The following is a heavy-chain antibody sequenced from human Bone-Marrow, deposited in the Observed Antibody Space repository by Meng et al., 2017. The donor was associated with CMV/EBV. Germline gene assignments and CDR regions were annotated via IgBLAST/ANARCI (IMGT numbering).Heavy chain of an antibody. CDR2: ISTEGNNK. CDR1: GSASSNHV. J-gene: IGHJ6*02. Sequence: GGYLRLSFAALGSASSNHVIHWVRKAPGKGLEWVAVISTEGNNKYYTDSAKGRFTISRDNAKNSLYLLMNSLRAEDTAVYYRARTGLADTGKANYCYYGMDVWGQGTTVTVSS. CDR3: ARTGLADTGKANYCYYGMDV. V-gene: IGHV3-30-3*01. D-gene: IGHD5-18*01.